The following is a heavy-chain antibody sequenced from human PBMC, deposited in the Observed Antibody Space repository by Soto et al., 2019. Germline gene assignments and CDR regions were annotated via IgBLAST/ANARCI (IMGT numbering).Heavy chain of an antibody. V-gene: IGHV3-15*07. CDR1: GFTFSNAW. CDR3: TTGGYSYGPHYYYYGMDV. Sequence: PGGSLRLSCAASGFTFSNAWRNWVRQAPGKGLEWVGRIKSKTDGGTTDYAAPVKGRFTISRDDSKNTLYLQMNSLKTEDTAVYYCTTGGYSYGPHYYYYGMDVWGQGTTVTVSS. CDR2: IKSKTDGGTT. J-gene: IGHJ6*02. D-gene: IGHD5-18*01.